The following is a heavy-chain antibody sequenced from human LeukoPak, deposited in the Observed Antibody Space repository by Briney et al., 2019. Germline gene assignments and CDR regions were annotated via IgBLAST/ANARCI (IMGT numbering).Heavy chain of an antibody. CDR2: ISYDGSNK. V-gene: IGHV3-30*03. J-gene: IGHJ4*02. Sequence: GGSLRLSCAASGFTFSSYGMHWVRQAPGKGLEWVAVISYDGSNKYYADSVKGRFTISRDNSKNTLYLQMNSLRAEDTAVYYCAQWLVPGNWGKETLVTVSS. CDR1: GFTFSSYG. CDR3: AQWLVPGN. D-gene: IGHD6-19*01.